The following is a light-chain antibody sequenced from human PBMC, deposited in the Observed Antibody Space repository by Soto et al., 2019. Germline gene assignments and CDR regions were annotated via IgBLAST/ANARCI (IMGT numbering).Light chain of an antibody. J-gene: IGKJ5*01. CDR2: DAS. CDR1: QSVSTY. CDR3: QQRSNWPPWIT. V-gene: IGKV3-11*01. Sequence: EIVFTQSPATLSLSPGERATLSCSASQSVSTYLAWYQQKPGQAPRLLIYDASNRATGIPPKFSGSGSGTDFTLTISSLEPEDVAVYYCQQRSNWPPWITFGQGTRLEIK.